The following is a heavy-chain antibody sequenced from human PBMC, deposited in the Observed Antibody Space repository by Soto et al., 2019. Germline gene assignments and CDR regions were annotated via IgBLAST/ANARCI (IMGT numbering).Heavy chain of an antibody. D-gene: IGHD3-22*01. V-gene: IGHV3-11*01. CDR3: ARDLGYYDSSGYFDY. J-gene: IGHJ4*02. CDR1: GFTFSDYY. CDR2: ISSSGDIT. Sequence: QVQLLESGGGLVKPGGSLRLSCAASGFTFSDYYMSWIRQAPGKGLEWVSYISSSGDITYYADSVKGRVTISRDNAKNSLYLQMHNMRAEDTAVYYCARDLGYYDSSGYFDYWGQGTLSTVSS.